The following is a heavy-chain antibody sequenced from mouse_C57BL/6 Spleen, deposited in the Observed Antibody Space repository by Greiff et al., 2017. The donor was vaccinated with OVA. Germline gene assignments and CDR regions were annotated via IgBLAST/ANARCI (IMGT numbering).Heavy chain of an antibody. Sequence: QVQLQQSGAELVKPGASVKISCKASGYAFSSYWMNWVKQRPGKGLEWIGQIYPGDGDTNYNGKFKGKATLTADKSSSTAYMQLSSLTSEDSAVYFCASKGTVVADYYAMDYWGQGTSVTVSS. CDR3: ASKGTVVADYYAMDY. V-gene: IGHV1-80*01. J-gene: IGHJ4*01. CDR2: IYPGDGDT. D-gene: IGHD1-1*01. CDR1: GYAFSSYW.